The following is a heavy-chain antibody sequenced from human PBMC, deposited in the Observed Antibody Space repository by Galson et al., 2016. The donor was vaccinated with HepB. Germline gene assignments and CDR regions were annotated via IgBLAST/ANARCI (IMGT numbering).Heavy chain of an antibody. J-gene: IGHJ4*02. D-gene: IGHD6-6*01. CDR1: GYSFITYG. CDR2: ISGNTGTT. CDR3: ARTYGSSAEFDY. Sequence: SVKVSCKASGYSFITYGIHWVRQAPGQRPEWMGWISGNTGTTNYAQNLQGRVTMTTDAATSTAYLELTSLTSDDTAVYYCARTYGSSAEFDYWGQGTLVTVSS. V-gene: IGHV1-18*01.